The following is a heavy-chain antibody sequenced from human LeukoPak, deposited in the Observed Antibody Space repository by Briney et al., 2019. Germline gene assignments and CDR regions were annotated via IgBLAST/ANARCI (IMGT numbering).Heavy chain of an antibody. Sequence: ASVKVSCKASGYTFTSYYMHWVRQAPGQGLEWMGIINPSGGSTSYAQKFQGRVTMTRDMSTSTVYMELSSLRSEDTAVYYCARDRWIQLLPGWYDAFDIWGQGTMVTVSS. CDR3: ARDRWIQLLPGWYDAFDI. D-gene: IGHD5-18*01. CDR1: GYTFTSYY. J-gene: IGHJ3*02. CDR2: INPSGGST. V-gene: IGHV1-46*01.